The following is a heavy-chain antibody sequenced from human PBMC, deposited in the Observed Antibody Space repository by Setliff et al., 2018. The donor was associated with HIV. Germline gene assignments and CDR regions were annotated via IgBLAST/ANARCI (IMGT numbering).Heavy chain of an antibody. CDR1: GGSIKSRSYY. J-gene: IGHJ6*03. D-gene: IGHD2-2*01. CDR3: ARVDCSGTSCYRDSYYYMDV. V-gene: IGHV4-39*02. CDR2: MDYYGTT. Sequence: PSETLSLTCTVSGGSIKSRSYYWVWIRQPPGKGLEWIGSMDYYGTTYYNPSLKSRIIISRDTSKNQFSLKVNSVTAADTAVYYCARVDCSGTSCYRDSYYYMDVWGKGTTVTVSS.